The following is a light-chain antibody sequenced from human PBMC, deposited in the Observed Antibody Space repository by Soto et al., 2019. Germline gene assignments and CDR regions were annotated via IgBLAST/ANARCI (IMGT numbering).Light chain of an antibody. Sequence: DIQMTQSPSTLSASVGDRVTITFRASQSISTWLAWYQQKPGKAPKLLIYDASSLQSGVPSRFSGSGSGTEFTLTISSLQPEDFATYYCLKHNSYPRTFGQGNKVDIK. CDR2: DAS. V-gene: IGKV1-5*01. CDR1: QSISTW. J-gene: IGKJ1*01. CDR3: LKHNSYPRT.